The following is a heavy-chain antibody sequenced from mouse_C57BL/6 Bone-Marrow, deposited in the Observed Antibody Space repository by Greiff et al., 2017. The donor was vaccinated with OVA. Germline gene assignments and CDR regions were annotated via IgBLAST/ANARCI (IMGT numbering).Heavy chain of an antibody. V-gene: IGHV5-2*01. Sequence: EVQLVESGGGLVQPGESLKLSCESNEYELPSHDMSWVRKTPEQRLELVAAINSDGGSTYYPDTMERRFIISRDNTKKTLYLQMSSLRSEDTALYYGAPTIVTDYYAMDYWGQGTSVTVSS. CDR2: INSDGGST. D-gene: IGHD2-5*01. CDR1: EYELPSHD. CDR3: APTIVTDYYAMDY. J-gene: IGHJ4*01.